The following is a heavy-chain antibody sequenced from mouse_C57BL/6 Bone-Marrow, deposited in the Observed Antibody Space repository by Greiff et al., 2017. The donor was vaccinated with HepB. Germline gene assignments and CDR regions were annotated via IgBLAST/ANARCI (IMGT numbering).Heavy chain of an antibody. CDR3: ARSIFCYGSSGYAMGY. CDR2: IHPNSGST. V-gene: IGHV1-64*01. J-gene: IGHJ4*01. Sequence: QVQLQQPGAELVKPGASVKLPCKASGYTFTSYWMHWVKQRPGQGLEWIGMIHPNSGSTNYNEKFKSKATLTVDKSSSTAYMQLSSLTSEDSAVYYCARSIFCYGSSGYAMGYWGQGTSVTVSS. CDR1: GYTFTSYW. D-gene: IGHD1-1*01.